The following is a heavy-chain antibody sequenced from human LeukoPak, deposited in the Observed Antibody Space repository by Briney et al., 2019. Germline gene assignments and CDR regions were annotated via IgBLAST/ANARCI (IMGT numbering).Heavy chain of an antibody. V-gene: IGHV4-30-4*01. J-gene: IGHJ5*02. Sequence: PSETLSLTCTVSGVTISSGDYYWRWLRQPPGKGLEWIGYTYYSGSTYYNPSLKSLATISVDTTKNQFSLKLTSVTAADTAVYYCARPFYYDSRIDPWGQGSLVTVSS. CDR1: GVTISSGDYY. D-gene: IGHD3-22*01. CDR3: ARPFYYDSRIDP. CDR2: TYYSGST.